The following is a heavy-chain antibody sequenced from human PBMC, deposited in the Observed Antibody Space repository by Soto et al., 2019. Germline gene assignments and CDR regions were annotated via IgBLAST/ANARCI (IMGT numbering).Heavy chain of an antibody. V-gene: IGHV4-39*01. CDR2: FYYSGSP. J-gene: IGHJ4*02. CDR1: GDSNRSSSHY. Sequence: QLQLQESGPGLVKPSETLSLTCTVSGDSNRSSSHYWAWNRQPPGKGLEWIGGFYYSGSPYYNPSLKSRVTISVDTSKNQFSLNLNSVTAADTAVYYCYINGYWGQGTLVTVSS. D-gene: IGHD2-8*01. CDR3: YINGY.